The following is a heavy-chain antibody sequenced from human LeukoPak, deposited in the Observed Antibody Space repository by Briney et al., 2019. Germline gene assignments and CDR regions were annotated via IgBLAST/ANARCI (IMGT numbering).Heavy chain of an antibody. V-gene: IGHV3-21*01. CDR3: ARGYGGNSGGDY. CDR2: ISSSSSYI. CDR1: GFTFSSYS. D-gene: IGHD4-23*01. J-gene: IGHJ4*02. Sequence: GGSLRLSCAASGFTFSSYSMNWVRQAPGKGLEWVSSISSSSSYIYYADSVKGRFTISRDNAKNSLYLQMNSLRAGDTAVYYCARGYGGNSGGDYWGQGTLVTVSS.